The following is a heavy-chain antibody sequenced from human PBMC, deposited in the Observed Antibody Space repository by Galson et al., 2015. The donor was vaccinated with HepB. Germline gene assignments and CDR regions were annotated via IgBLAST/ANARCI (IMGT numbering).Heavy chain of an antibody. CDR1: GFPFSSYA. J-gene: IGHJ4*02. Sequence: SLRLSCAASGFPFSSYAMSWVRQVPGKGLEWVSVITGSGGSTNYADSVKGRFTISRDNSKNTLYVQMNSLRAEDTAVYYCAKADYYDDSGYYHTLIFSSVDFWGQGILVTVSS. V-gene: IGHV3-23*01. D-gene: IGHD3-22*01. CDR3: AKADYYDDSGYYHTLIFSSVDF. CDR2: ITGSGGST.